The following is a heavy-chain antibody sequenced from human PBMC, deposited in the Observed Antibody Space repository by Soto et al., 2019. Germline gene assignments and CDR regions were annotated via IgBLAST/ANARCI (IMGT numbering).Heavy chain of an antibody. V-gene: IGHV4-31*03. CDR3: AREFSRALDY. Sequence: SETLSLTCTVSGGSISSGGYYWSWIRQHPGKGLEWIGYIYYSGSTYYNPSLKSRVTISVDTSKNQFSLKLSSVTAEDTAVYYCAREFSRALDYWGQGTLVTVSS. CDR1: GGSISSGGYY. J-gene: IGHJ4*02. CDR2: IYYSGST.